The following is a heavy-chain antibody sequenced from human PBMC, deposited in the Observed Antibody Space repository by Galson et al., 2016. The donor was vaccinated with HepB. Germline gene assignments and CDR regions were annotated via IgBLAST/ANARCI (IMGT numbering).Heavy chain of an antibody. CDR2: INSDGSRR. Sequence: SLRLSCAASGFAFSSYWMYWVRQPPGKGLVWVSRINSDGSRRNYADSVKGRFTISRDNAKNSLYLQMNSLRAEDTAVYYCAREFSSSWYMRKYFDYWGQGTLVTVSS. CDR1: GFAFSSYW. CDR3: AREFSSSWYMRKYFDY. J-gene: IGHJ4*02. V-gene: IGHV3-74*01. D-gene: IGHD6-13*01.